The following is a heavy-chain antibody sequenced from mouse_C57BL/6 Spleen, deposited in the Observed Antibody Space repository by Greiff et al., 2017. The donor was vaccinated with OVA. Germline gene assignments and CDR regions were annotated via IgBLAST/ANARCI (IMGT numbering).Heavy chain of an antibody. CDR2: ISSGSSTI. D-gene: IGHD2-4*01. Sequence: EVQVVESGGGLVKPGGSLKLSCAASGFTFSDYGMHWVRQAPEKGLEWVAYISSGSSTIYYADTVKGRFTLTRDNAKNTLFLQMASLRSEDSAMYDCAREYEYGAWFAYWGQGTLVTVSA. J-gene: IGHJ3*01. CDR3: AREYEYGAWFAY. CDR1: GFTFSDYG. V-gene: IGHV5-17*01.